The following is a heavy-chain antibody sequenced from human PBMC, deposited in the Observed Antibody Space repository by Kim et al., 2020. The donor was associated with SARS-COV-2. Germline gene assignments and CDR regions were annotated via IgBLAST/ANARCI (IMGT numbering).Heavy chain of an antibody. CDR1: GYTFTSYG. D-gene: IGHD1-7*01. V-gene: IGHV1-18*01. CDR3: ARDLFSRNYEVYYYGMDV. J-gene: IGHJ6*02. CDR2: ISAYNGNT. Sequence: ASVKVSCKASGYTFTSYGISWVRQAPGQGLEWMGWISAYNGNTNYAQKLQGRVTMTTDTSTSTAYMELRSLRSDDTAVYYCARDLFSRNYEVYYYGMDVWGQGTTVTVSS.